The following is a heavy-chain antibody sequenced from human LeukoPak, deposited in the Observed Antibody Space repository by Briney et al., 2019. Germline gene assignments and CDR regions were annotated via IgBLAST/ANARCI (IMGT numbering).Heavy chain of an antibody. Sequence: SQTLSLTCTVSGGSISSGGYYWSWIRQHPGKGLEWIGHIYYSGSTYYNPSLKSRVTISVDTSKNQFSLKLSSVTAADTALYYCARGSINWGVDYWGQGTLVTVSS. CDR1: GGSISSGGYY. CDR2: IYYSGST. J-gene: IGHJ4*02. CDR3: ARGSINWGVDY. D-gene: IGHD7-27*01. V-gene: IGHV4-31*03.